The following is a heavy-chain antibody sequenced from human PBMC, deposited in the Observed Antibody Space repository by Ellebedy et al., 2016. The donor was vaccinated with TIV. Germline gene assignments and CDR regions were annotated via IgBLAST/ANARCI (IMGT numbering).Heavy chain of an antibody. V-gene: IGHV2-5*02. J-gene: IGHJ6*02. CDR1: VFSFSTSGVG. CDR2: IYWDDDK. D-gene: IGHD3-10*01. CDR3: AHTITMVRGVITYHYYGMDV. Sequence: SGPTLVXPTQTLTLTCTFSVFSFSTSGVGVGWIRQPPGKALEWLALIYWDDDKRYSPSLKSRLTITKDTSKNQVVLTMANMDPVDTATYYCAHTITMVRGVITYHYYGMDVWGQGTTVTVSS.